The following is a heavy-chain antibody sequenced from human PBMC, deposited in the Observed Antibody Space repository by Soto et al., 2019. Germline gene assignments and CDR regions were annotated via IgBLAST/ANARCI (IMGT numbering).Heavy chain of an antibody. D-gene: IGHD2-2*01. CDR2: IYYSGST. CDR3: ARSSTIRPNFDY. CDR1: GGSISSSTYY. V-gene: IGHV4-39*01. Sequence: QLHLQESGPGLVKPSETLSLTCTVSGGSISSSTYYWGWIRQPPGKGLEWIGSIYYSGSTYYSPSLTSRVTISVDTSKNQFSLNLSSVTAADTAVYYCARSSTIRPNFDYWGQGTLVTVSS. J-gene: IGHJ4*02.